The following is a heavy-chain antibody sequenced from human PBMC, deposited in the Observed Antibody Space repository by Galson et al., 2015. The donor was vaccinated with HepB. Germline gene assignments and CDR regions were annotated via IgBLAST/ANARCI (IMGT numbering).Heavy chain of an antibody. D-gene: IGHD3-10*01. CDR3: ARSITMVPEDY. CDR2: IQPDGSQK. CDR1: GFTFSNYP. J-gene: IGHJ4*02. V-gene: IGHV3-7*03. Sequence: SLRLSCAASGFTFSNYPMSWVRQAPGKGLEWVANIQPDGSQKYHVDSVKGRFTISRDNAKNSLFLQMNTLRDDDTAVYYCARSITMVPEDYWGQGTLVTVSS.